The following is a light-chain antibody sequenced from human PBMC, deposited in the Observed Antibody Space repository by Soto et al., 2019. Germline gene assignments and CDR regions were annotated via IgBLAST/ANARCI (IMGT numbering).Light chain of an antibody. Sequence: EVVMTQSPGTLSLSPGDRATLSCRASQSISSSSLAWYHQKPGQAPRLLIYHTSSRATGIPDGFSGSGSGTDFTLTISRLEPEDFAVYYCQQYGTSPPYTFGQGTRVEIK. CDR3: QQYGTSPPYT. CDR1: QSISSSS. J-gene: IGKJ2*01. CDR2: HTS. V-gene: IGKV3-20*01.